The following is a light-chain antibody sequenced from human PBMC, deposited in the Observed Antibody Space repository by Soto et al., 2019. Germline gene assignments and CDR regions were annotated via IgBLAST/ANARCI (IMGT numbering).Light chain of an antibody. Sequence: EDGLTQCPDTLSLSPVKRASRACRSIQSLSGNYLAWYQQKPGQAPRVLIYRASIRATGISDRFSGSGSGTDFTLTISRLEPEDFAVYYGQQRQYGPPVAFGQGTRLEIK. J-gene: IGKJ5*01. CDR3: QQRQYGPPVA. V-gene: IGKV3D-20*02. CDR1: QSLSGNY. CDR2: RAS.